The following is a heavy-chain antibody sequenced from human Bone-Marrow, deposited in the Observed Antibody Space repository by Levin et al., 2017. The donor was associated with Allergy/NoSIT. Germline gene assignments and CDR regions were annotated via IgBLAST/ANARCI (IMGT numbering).Heavy chain of an antibody. J-gene: IGHJ5*02. CDR1: GGSISSGGYY. CDR2: IYYSGST. Sequence: LRLSCTVSGGSISSGGYYWSWIRQHPGKGLEWIGYIYYSGSTYYNPSLKSRVTISVDTSKNQFSLKLSSVTAADTAVYYCARAPAAGTWFDPWGQGTLVTVSS. D-gene: IGHD6-13*01. V-gene: IGHV4-31*03. CDR3: ARAPAAGTWFDP.